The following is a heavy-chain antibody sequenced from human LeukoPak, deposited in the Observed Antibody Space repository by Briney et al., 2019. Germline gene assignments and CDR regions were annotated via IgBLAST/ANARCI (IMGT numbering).Heavy chain of an antibody. J-gene: IGHJ4*02. CDR2: ISSSSSTI. CDR1: GFTFSSYS. V-gene: IGHV3-48*01. Sequence: GGSLRLSCAASGFTFSSYSMNWVHQAPGKGLEWVSYISSSSSTIYYADSVKGRFTISRDNAKNSLYLQMNSLRAEDTAVYYCAREYYYDSSGYYWDYWGQGTLVTVSS. CDR3: AREYYYDSSGYYWDY. D-gene: IGHD3-22*01.